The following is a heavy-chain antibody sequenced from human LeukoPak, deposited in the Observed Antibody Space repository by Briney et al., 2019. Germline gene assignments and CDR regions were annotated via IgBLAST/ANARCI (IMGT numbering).Heavy chain of an antibody. CDR1: GGSFSGYY. CDR2: IYYSGST. Sequence: SETLSLTCAVYGGSFSGYYWSWIRQHPGKGLEWIGYIYYSGSTYYNPSLKSRVTISVDTSKNQFSLKLSSVTAADTAVYYCARGQRSGSYYFDYWGQGTLVTVSS. J-gene: IGHJ4*02. CDR3: ARGQRSGSYYFDY. V-gene: IGHV4-31*11. D-gene: IGHD3-3*01.